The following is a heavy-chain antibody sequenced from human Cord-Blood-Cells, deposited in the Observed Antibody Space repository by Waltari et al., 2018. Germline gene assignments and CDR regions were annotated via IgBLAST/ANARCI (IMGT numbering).Heavy chain of an antibody. CDR1: GGYISSGGYY. J-gene: IGHJ2*01. D-gene: IGHD5-12*01. CDR2: IYYSGST. CDR3: ARVGGYDFDWYFDL. Sequence: QVQLQESGPGLAKPSQTLSLTCTVSGGYISSGGYYWRWIRQHPGKVLEWIGYIYYSGSTYYNPSLKSRVTISVDTSKNQFSLKLSSVTAADTAVYYCARVGGYDFDWYFDLWGRGTLVTVSS. V-gene: IGHV4-31*03.